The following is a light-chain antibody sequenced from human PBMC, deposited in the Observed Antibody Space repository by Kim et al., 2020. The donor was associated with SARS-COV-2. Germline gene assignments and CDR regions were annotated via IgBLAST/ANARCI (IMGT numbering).Light chain of an antibody. V-gene: IGLV1-36*01. CDR3: AAWDDSLNGLV. CDR2: YDD. Sequence: QRVTISCSGSTSNTGNNAVSWYQVLPGKAPKLLVYYDDLLPSGVSDRFSGSKSGTSASLAISGLQSEDEADYYCAAWDDSLNGLVFGGGTQLTVL. J-gene: IGLJ3*02. CDR1: TSNTGNNA.